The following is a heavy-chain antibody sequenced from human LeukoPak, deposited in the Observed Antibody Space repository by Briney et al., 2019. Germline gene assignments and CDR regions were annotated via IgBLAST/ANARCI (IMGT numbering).Heavy chain of an antibody. CDR3: ARGGQHLVED. Sequence: ASVKDSCKASGYTFTGYYIHWVRQAPGQGLEWMGWINPNSGDTDYAQKFQGRVTMTRDTSISTAYMELSGLRFDDTAIYYCARGGQHLVEDWGQGTLVTVSS. J-gene: IGHJ4*02. D-gene: IGHD6-13*01. V-gene: IGHV1-2*02. CDR1: GYTFTGYY. CDR2: INPNSGDT.